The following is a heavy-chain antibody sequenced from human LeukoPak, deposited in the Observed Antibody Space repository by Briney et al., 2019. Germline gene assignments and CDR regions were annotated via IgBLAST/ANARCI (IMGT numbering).Heavy chain of an antibody. D-gene: IGHD3-3*01. CDR3: ARDNGVYYDFWSGYYIGWFDP. J-gene: IGHJ5*02. CDR2: IYYSGST. CDR1: GGSISSHY. Sequence: MSSETLSLTCTVSGGSISSHYWSWIRQPPGKGLEWFGYIYYSGSTNYNPSLKSRVTISVDTSKNQFSLKLSSVTAADTAVYYCARDNGVYYDFWSGYYIGWFDPWGQGTLVTVSS. V-gene: IGHV4-59*11.